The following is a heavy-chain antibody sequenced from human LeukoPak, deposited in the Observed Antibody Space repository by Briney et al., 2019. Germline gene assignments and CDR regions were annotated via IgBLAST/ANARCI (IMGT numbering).Heavy chain of an antibody. J-gene: IGHJ4*02. D-gene: IGHD1-26*01. CDR3: ARGGRFEDY. CDR1: GFTFSSYW. CDR2: INPGGSSI. V-gene: IGHV3-74*01. Sequence: PGRSLRLSCAASGFTFSSYWMHWVRQVPGKGLVWVARINPGGSSITYADSVKGRFTISRDNAKNTLYLQMDSLRAEDTGVYYCARGGRFEDYWGQGTLVTVSS.